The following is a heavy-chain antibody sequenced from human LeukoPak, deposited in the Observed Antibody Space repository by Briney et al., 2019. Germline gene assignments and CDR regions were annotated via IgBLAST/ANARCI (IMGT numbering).Heavy chain of an antibody. CDR1: GFTFSSYG. D-gene: IGHD2-2*01. Sequence: GGSLRLSSAASGFTFSSYGMHWVRQAPGKGLEWVAFIRYDGSNKYYADSVKGRFTISRDNSKNTLYLQMNSLRAEDTAVYYCARLDRETYCSSTSCYVYWGQGTLVTVSS. CDR2: IRYDGSNK. CDR3: ARLDRETYCSSTSCYVY. V-gene: IGHV3-30*02. J-gene: IGHJ4*02.